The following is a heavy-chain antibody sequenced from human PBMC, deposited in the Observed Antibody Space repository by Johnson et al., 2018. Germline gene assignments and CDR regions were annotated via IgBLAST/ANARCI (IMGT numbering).Heavy chain of an antibody. CDR2: ISYDGSNK. CDR3: ARDSLGLRCSGGSCYSYYYYGMDV. D-gene: IGHD2-15*01. V-gene: IGHV3-30*03. CDR1: GFTFSSYG. Sequence: QVQLVQSGGGVVQPGRSLRLSCAASGFTFSSYGMHWVRQAPGKGLEWVAVISYDGSNKYYADSVKGRFTISRDNTKHSLDLQMNSLRAEDTAVYYCARDSLGLRCSGGSCYSYYYYGMDVRGQGTTVTVSS. J-gene: IGHJ6*02.